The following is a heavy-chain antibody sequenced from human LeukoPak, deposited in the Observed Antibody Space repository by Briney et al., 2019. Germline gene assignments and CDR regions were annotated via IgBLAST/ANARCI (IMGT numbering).Heavy chain of an antibody. CDR1: GFTFSTYA. J-gene: IGHJ4*02. Sequence: GGSLRVSCAASGFTFSTYAMSWVRQAPGKGLEWVSAISGSGGSTYYADSVKGRFTISRDNSKNTLYLQMNSLRAEDTAVYYCAKEGCRYGYAIDYWGQGTLVTVSS. V-gene: IGHV3-23*01. D-gene: IGHD5-18*01. CDR2: ISGSGGST. CDR3: AKEGCRYGYAIDY.